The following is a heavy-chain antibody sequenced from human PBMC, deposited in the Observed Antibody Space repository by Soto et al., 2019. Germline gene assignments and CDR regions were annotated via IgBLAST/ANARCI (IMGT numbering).Heavy chain of an antibody. CDR1: GFTFSSYS. D-gene: IGHD3-22*01. CDR2: ISSSSSYI. CDR3: ARDSFPDSIGYYADACDI. Sequence: EVQLVESGGGLVKPGGSLRLSCAASGFTFSSYSMNWVRQAPGKGLEWVSYISSSSSYIYYADSVKGRFTISRDNTKNSLYLQMNSLRAEDTAVYYCARDSFPDSIGYYADACDIWGQGTMVTVSS. V-gene: IGHV3-21*01. J-gene: IGHJ3*02.